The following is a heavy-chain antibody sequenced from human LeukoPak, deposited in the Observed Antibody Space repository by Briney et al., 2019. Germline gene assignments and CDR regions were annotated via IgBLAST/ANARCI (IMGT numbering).Heavy chain of an antibody. CDR1: GVSISSGGYY. J-gene: IGHJ4*02. V-gene: IGHV4-61*02. Sequence: SETLSLTCTVSGVSISSGGYYWSWIRQPAGKGLESIGRIYASGSTNYNPALKRRVTIAVDTSTNQFSMKMSSVTAADTAVYYWARESVTYDYVWRSYRYPYFDYWGQGTLVTVSS. D-gene: IGHD3-16*02. CDR3: ARESVTYDYVWRSYRYPYFDY. CDR2: IYASGST.